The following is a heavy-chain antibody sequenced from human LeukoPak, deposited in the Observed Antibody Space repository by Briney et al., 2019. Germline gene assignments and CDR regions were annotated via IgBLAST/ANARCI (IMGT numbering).Heavy chain of an antibody. V-gene: IGHV4-4*07. CDR1: GGSISSYY. CDR3: ARHYRGYDYVWGSYRTWYYFDY. J-gene: IGHJ4*02. D-gene: IGHD3-16*02. Sequence: PSETLSLTCTVSGGSISSYYWSWIRQPAGKGLEWIGRIYTSGSTNYNPSLKSRVTMSVDTSKNQFSLKLSSVTAADTAVYYCARHYRGYDYVWGSYRTWYYFDYWGQGTLVTVSS. CDR2: IYTSGST.